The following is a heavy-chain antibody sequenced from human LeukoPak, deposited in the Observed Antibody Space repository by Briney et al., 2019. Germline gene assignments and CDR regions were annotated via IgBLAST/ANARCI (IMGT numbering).Heavy chain of an antibody. Sequence: PSETLSLTCTVSGYSISSGYYWGRIRQPPGKGLEWIGSIYHSGSTYYNPSLKSRVTISVDTSKNQFSLKLSSVTAADTAVYYCARPPWGLYCSSTSCYNQSDYWGQGTLVTVSS. D-gene: IGHD2-2*02. V-gene: IGHV4-38-2*02. CDR3: ARPPWGLYCSSTSCYNQSDY. CDR2: IYHSGST. CDR1: GYSISSGYY. J-gene: IGHJ4*02.